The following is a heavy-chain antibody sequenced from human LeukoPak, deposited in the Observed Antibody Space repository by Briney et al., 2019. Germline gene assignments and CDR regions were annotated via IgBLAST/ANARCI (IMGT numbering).Heavy chain of an antibody. CDR3: ARGPRGRYFDY. CDR1: GGSFSGYY. Sequence: SGTLSLTCAVYGGSFSGYYWSWIRQPPGKGLEWIGEINHSGSTNYNPSLKSRVTISVDTSKNQFSLKLSSVTAADTAVYYCARGPRGRYFDYWGQGTLVTVSS. V-gene: IGHV4-34*01. J-gene: IGHJ4*02. CDR2: INHSGST.